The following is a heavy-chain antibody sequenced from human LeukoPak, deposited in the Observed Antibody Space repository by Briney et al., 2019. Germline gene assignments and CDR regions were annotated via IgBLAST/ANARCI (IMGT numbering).Heavy chain of an antibody. J-gene: IGHJ4*02. CDR1: GFTFSSYW. D-gene: IGHD2-2*01. CDR2: IKQDGSEK. V-gene: IGHV3-7*01. CDR3: ARVGGVVPAMPLCFFDY. Sequence: PGGSLRLSCAASGFTFSSYWMSWVRLAPGKGLEWVANIKQDGSEKYYVDSVKGRFTISRDNAKNSLYLQMNSLRAEDTAVYYCARVGGVVPAMPLCFFDYWGQGTLVTVSS.